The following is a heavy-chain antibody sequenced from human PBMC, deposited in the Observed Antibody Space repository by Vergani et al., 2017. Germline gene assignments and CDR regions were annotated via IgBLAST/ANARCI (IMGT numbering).Heavy chain of an antibody. D-gene: IGHD5-24*01. CDR2: ISNSGNTI. CDR1: GFSFSDHY. V-gene: IGHV3-11*01. Sequence: VQLVESGGTWVQPGGSLRLSCAASGFSFSDHYMTWIRQAPGKGLEWVSYISNSGNTIEYADSVKGRFSISRDNAKSSLFLQMDSLRAEDTAVYYCARDHRGYNSYPGTCDIWGQGAMVTVSS. CDR3: ARDHRGYNSYPGTCDI. J-gene: IGHJ3*02.